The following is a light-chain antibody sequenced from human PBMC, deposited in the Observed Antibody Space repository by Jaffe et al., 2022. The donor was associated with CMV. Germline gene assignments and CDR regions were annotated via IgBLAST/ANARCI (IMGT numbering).Light chain of an antibody. V-gene: IGLV3-21*04. CDR1: NIESKS. CDR2: YDR. J-gene: IGLJ1*01. Sequence: SYVLTQPPSVSVAPGKTARITCGGNNIESKSVHWYQQKPGQAPVLVIYYDRDRPSGIPERFSGSNSGNTATLTISRVEAGDEADYYCQVWDRSSDHFYVFGTGTKVTVL. CDR3: QVWDRSSDHFYV.